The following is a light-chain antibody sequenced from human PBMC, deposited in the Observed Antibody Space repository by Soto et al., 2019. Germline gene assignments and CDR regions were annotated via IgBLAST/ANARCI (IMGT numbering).Light chain of an antibody. CDR1: QSVSSSY. CDR3: LQYGSSTRT. Sequence: EIVLTQSPGTLSLSPGERATLSCRASQSVSSSYLAWYQQKFGQAPRLLIYDASSRATGVPDRFSGSGSGTDFTLTISRLEPEDFAVYYCLQYGSSTRTFGQETKVDIK. V-gene: IGKV3-20*01. J-gene: IGKJ1*01. CDR2: DAS.